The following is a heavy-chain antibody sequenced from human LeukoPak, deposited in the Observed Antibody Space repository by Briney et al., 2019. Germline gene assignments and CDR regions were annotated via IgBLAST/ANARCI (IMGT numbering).Heavy chain of an antibody. Sequence: SETLSLTCTVSGGSIGSSSYYWGWIRQPPGKGLEWIGYIYHSGSTYYNPSLKSRVTISVDRSKNQFSLKLSSVTAADTAVYYCARVDTAMAGLFDYWGQGTLVTVSS. D-gene: IGHD5-18*01. CDR2: IYHSGST. J-gene: IGHJ4*02. CDR1: GGSIGSSSYY. V-gene: IGHV4-39*07. CDR3: ARVDTAMAGLFDY.